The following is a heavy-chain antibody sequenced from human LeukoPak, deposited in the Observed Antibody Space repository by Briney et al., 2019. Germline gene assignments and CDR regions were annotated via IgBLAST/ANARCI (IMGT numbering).Heavy chain of an antibody. CDR2: MNPNSGGT. J-gene: IGHJ4*02. D-gene: IGHD3-9*01. V-gene: IGHV1-2*02. Sequence: ASVKVSCKASGYTFVGYYMHWVRQAPGQGLEWMGWMNPNSGGTNYAQKFQGRATMTRDTSISTAYMELSRLRSDDTAMYYCARDTYDILTDFGDYWGQGTLVTVSS. CDR3: ARDTYDILTDFGDY. CDR1: GYTFVGYY.